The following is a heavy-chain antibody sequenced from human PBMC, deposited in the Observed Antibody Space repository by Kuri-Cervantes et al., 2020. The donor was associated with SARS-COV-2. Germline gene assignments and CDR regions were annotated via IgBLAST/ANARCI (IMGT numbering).Heavy chain of an antibody. D-gene: IGHD2/OR15-2a*01. CDR1: GLTFSTSA. CDR2: ISHAGSNN. J-gene: IGHJ5*02. V-gene: IGHV3-30-3*01. CDR3: VGGRVGFHAS. Sequence: GESLKTSCGASGLTFSTSAMHWVRQAPDKGLEWVAAISHAGSNNYSADSVKGRFTPTRDTSNNTLYLQMSSLRTEDTAMYCGVGGRVGFHASWGQGTLVTVSS.